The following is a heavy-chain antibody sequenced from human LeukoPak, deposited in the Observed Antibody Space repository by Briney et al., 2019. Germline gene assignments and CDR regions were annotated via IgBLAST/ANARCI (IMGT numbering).Heavy chain of an antibody. V-gene: IGHV4-34*01. D-gene: IGHD3-22*01. CDR1: GGSFSGYY. J-gene: IGHJ3*02. CDR2: INHSGST. CDR3: ARGPRKITMIVVVKGLGAFDI. Sequence: PSETLSLTCAVYGGSFSGYYWSWIRQPPGKGLEWIGEINHSGSTNYNPSLKSRVTISVDTSKNQFSLKLSSVTAADTAVYYCARGPRKITMIVVVKGLGAFDIWGQRTMVTVSS.